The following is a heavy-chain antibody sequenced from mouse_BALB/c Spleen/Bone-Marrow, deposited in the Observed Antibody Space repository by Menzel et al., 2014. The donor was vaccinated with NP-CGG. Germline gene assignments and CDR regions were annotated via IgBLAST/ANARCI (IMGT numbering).Heavy chain of an antibody. CDR3: VREGDYGNFAY. D-gene: IGHD2-1*01. CDR2: IWTGGGT. V-gene: IGHV2-9-2*01. CDR1: GFSLTNFD. Sequence: VKLMESRPGLVAPSQSLSITCTVPGFSLTNFDVSWIRQPPEKGLEWLGVIWTGGGTNYNSAFMSRLSISKDNSKSQVFLKMNSLQTDDTAIYYCVREGDYGNFAYWGQGTLVTVSA. J-gene: IGHJ3*01.